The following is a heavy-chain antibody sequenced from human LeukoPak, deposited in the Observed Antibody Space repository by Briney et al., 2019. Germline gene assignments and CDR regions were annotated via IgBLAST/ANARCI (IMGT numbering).Heavy chain of an antibody. CDR3: ARDLTSGSYYDC. CDR1: GFTVSSNY. Sequence: GGSLRLSCAASGFTVSSNYMSWVRQAPGKGLEWVSVIYSGGSTYYADSVKGRFTISRDNSKNTLYLQMNSLRAEDTAVYYCARDLTSGSYYDCWGQGTLVTVSS. V-gene: IGHV3-53*01. CDR2: IYSGGST. D-gene: IGHD1-26*01. J-gene: IGHJ4*02.